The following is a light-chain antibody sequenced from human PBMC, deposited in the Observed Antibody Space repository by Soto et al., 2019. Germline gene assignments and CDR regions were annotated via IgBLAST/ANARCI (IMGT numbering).Light chain of an antibody. CDR1: QSVSSY. CDR3: QQYGSSPT. CDR2: DAS. J-gene: IGKJ1*01. V-gene: IGKV3-11*01. Sequence: EIVLTQSPATLSLSPGERATPSCRASQSVSSYLAWYQQKPGQAPRLLIYDASNRATGIPARFSGSGSGTDFTLTISSLEPEDFAVYYCQQYGSSPTFGQGTKVDIK.